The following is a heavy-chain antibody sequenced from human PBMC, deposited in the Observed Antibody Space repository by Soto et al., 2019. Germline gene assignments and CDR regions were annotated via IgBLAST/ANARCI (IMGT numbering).Heavy chain of an antibody. D-gene: IGHD3-3*02. CDR1: GFIFSNYG. V-gene: IGHV3-33*01. J-gene: IGHJ5*02. Sequence: QVQLVESGGGVVQPEKSLRLSCAASGFIFSNYGMHWVRQAPGKGLEWVAVIWYDGHKEYYADSVKGRFIISRDNSRNTVYRQMNSLRAEDTAVYYCAREGAVDYYHWFDPWGQGTLVTVSS. CDR2: IWYDGHKE. CDR3: AREGAVDYYHWFDP.